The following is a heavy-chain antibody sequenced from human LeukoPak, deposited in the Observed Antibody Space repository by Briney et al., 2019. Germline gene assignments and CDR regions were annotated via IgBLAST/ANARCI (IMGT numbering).Heavy chain of an antibody. CDR3: AKRVAAPGRTYYFDY. J-gene: IGHJ4*02. CDR2: IGTSVSDT. Sequence: GGSLRLSCAASGFTFSSNALSWGRQAPGKGLEWVSVIGTSVSDTYYADSVKGRFTISRDNSKNTVYLQLNSLRAEDTAVYYCAKRVAAPGRTYYFDYWGQGTLVIVSS. V-gene: IGHV3-23*01. D-gene: IGHD6-13*01. CDR1: GFTFSSNA.